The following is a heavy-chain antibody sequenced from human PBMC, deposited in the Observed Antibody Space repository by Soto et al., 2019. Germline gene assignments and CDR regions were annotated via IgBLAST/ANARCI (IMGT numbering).Heavy chain of an antibody. CDR2: IIPIFGTA. CDR3: AKVSDYSIQGGTPNWFDP. V-gene: IGHV1-69*12. CDR1: GGTFSSYA. D-gene: IGHD2-15*01. J-gene: IGHJ5*02. Sequence: QVQLVQSGAEVKRPGSSVKVSCKASGGTFSSYAISWVRQAPGQGLEWMGGIIPIFGTANYAQKFQGRVTITADESTSTAYMELSSLRSEDTAVYYCAKVSDYSIQGGTPNWFDPWGQGTLVTVSS.